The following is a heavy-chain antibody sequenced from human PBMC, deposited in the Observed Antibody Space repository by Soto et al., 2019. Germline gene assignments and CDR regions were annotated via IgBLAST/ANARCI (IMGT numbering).Heavy chain of an antibody. CDR1: GFSMSDYR. V-gene: IGHV3-21*01. Sequence: EVQLVESGGGLVKPGESLRLSCVTSGFSMSDYRLNWVRQAPGKGLEWVSLIQGDTGHTFYADSVRGPFIISRDDAKSSVYLQMNALRVEDTAVYYCVGEKYAARDYWGQGTRVTGSS. CDR2: IQGDTGHT. D-gene: IGHD2-2*01. J-gene: IGHJ4*02. CDR3: VGEKYAARDY.